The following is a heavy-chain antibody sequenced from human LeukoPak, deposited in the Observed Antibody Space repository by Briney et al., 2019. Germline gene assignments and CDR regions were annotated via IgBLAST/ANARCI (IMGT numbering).Heavy chain of an antibody. CDR3: ARGVDSSGYYYVRAGFYFDY. J-gene: IGHJ4*02. D-gene: IGHD3-22*01. CDR1: GGSISSGDYY. CDR2: IYYSGST. Sequence: SETLSLTCTVSGGSISSGDYYWSWIRQPPGKGLEWTGYIYYSGSTYYNPSLKSRVTISVDTSKNQFSLKLSSVTAADTAVYYCARGVDSSGYYYVRAGFYFDYWGQGTLVTVSS. V-gene: IGHV4-30-4*01.